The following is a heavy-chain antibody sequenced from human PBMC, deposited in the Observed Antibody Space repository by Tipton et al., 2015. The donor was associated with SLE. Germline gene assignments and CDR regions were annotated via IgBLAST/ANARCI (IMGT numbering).Heavy chain of an antibody. Sequence: QSGAEVKKPGASVKVSCKASGYTFTTYGISWVRQAPGQRLEWMGWMSPNNGYTDYAQKFEGRVTMTADDSTSTAYMDLSSLRSEDTAVYYCAESPLNSDYYFPSWGQGTLVTVSS. CDR1: GYTFTTYG. J-gene: IGHJ4*02. V-gene: IGHV1-18*01. D-gene: IGHD2/OR15-2a*01. CDR3: AESPLNSDYYFPS. CDR2: MSPNNGYT.